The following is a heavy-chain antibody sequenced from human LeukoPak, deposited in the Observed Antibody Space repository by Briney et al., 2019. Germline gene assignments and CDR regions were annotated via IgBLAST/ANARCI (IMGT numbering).Heavy chain of an antibody. V-gene: IGHV4-34*01. CDR2: INHSGST. Sequence: SETLSLTCAVFGGSFSGYSLNWIRQSPGKGLEWIGEINHSGSTNYNPSLKSRVTISVDTSKNQFSLKLSSVTAADTAVYYCARLIGSVDAFDLWGQGTLVTVSS. J-gene: IGHJ3*01. CDR3: ARLIGSVDAFDL. D-gene: IGHD3-10*01. CDR1: GGSFSGYS.